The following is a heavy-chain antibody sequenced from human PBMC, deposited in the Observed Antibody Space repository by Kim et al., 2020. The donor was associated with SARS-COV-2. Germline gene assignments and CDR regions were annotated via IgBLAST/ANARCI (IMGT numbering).Heavy chain of an antibody. J-gene: IGHJ3*02. CDR1: GFTFSSYD. D-gene: IGHD4-17*01. CDR2: IGTAGDT. CDR3: ARASNDYGDSHAFDI. Sequence: GGSLRLSCAASGFTFSSYDMHWVRQATGKGLEWVSAIGTAGDTYYPGSVKGRFTISRENAKNSLYLQMNSLRAGDTAVYYCARASNDYGDSHAFDIWGQGTMVTVSS. V-gene: IGHV3-13*04.